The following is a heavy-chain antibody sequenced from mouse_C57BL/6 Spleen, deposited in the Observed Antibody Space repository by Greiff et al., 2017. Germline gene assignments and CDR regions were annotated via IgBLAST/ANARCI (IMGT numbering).Heavy chain of an antibody. CDR1: GFTFSSYT. D-gene: IGHD2-3*01. J-gene: IGHJ1*03. Sequence: DVHLVESGGGLVKPGGSLKLSCAASGFTFSSYTMSWVRQTPEKRLEWVATISGGGGNTYYPDSVKGRFTISRDNAKNTLYLQMSSLRSEDTALYYCALIYDGYFDVWGTGTTVTVSS. CDR2: ISGGGGNT. V-gene: IGHV5-9*01. CDR3: ALIYDGYFDV.